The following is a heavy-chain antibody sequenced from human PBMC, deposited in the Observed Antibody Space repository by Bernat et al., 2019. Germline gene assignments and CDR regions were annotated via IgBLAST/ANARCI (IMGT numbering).Heavy chain of an antibody. CDR1: GFTFSSYG. J-gene: IGHJ6*02. CDR2: IWYDGSNT. CDR3: ARDRLRGYDGAGSHPKSGMGV. V-gene: IGHV3-33*01. Sequence: QVQLVESGGGVVQPGRSLRLSCAASGFTFSSYGMHWVRQAPGKGLEWVAVIWYDGSNTYYADSVKGRFTISRDNSKNTLYLQMNSLRAEDTAVYYCARDRLRGYDGAGSHPKSGMGVWGQGTTVTVSS. D-gene: IGHD3-10*01.